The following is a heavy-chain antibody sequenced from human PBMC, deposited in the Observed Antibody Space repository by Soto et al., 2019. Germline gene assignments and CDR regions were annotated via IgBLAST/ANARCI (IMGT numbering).Heavy chain of an antibody. J-gene: IGHJ4*02. CDR2: IYHSGST. CDR3: ARAGSRGRATYFDY. D-gene: IGHD3-16*01. CDR1: GGSISSGGYS. V-gene: IGHV4-30-2*01. Sequence: QLQLQESGSGLVKPSQTLSLTCAVSGGSISSGGYSWSWIRQPPGKGLEWIGYIYHSGSTYYNPSLNSRVTISVDRSKNQFSLKLSSVTAADTAVYYCARAGSRGRATYFDYWGQGTLVTVSS.